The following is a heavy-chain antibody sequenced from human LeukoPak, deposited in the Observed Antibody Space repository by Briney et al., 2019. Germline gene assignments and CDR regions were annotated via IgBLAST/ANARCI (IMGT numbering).Heavy chain of an antibody. J-gene: IGHJ4*02. CDR3: AKEGTDYGDYPYFFDY. D-gene: IGHD4-17*01. V-gene: IGHV3-30*18. Sequence: GGSLRLSCAASGFTFSDSGMHWVRQAPGKGLEWVAIISFDGSRRFYADSVRGRYTVSRDNSKNTLFLQMDSLSADDTGVYYCAKEGTDYGDYPYFFDYWGQGTLVTVSS. CDR2: ISFDGSRR. CDR1: GFTFSDSG.